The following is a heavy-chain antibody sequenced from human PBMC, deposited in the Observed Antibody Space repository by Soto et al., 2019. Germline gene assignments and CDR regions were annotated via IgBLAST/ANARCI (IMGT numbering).Heavy chain of an antibody. V-gene: IGHV3-15*01. CDR1: GFTFSNAW. Sequence: GGSLRLSCAASGFTFSNAWMSWVRQAPGKGLEWVGRIKSKTDGGTTDYAAPVKGRFTISRDDSKNTLYLQMNSLKTEDTAVYYCTTGREVWFGERVNDYWGQGTLVTVSS. D-gene: IGHD3-10*01. CDR2: IKSKTDGGTT. CDR3: TTGREVWFGERVNDY. J-gene: IGHJ4*02.